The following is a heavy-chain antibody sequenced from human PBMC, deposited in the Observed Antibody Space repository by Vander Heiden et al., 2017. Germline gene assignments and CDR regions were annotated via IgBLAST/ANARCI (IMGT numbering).Heavy chain of an antibody. CDR3: AKAGGHASGTYYAS. CDR2: ISWNGGSI. D-gene: IGHD3-10*01. J-gene: IGHJ5*02. Sequence: EVQLVASGGGPVQPGRSLRLSCAASGFTFDDYAMHWVRQAPGKGLEWVSSISWNGGSIGYADSVKGRFTISRDNARNSLYVQMNSLRVEDTAFYYCAKAGGHASGTYYASWGQGTLVSVSS. CDR1: GFTFDDYA. V-gene: IGHV3-9*01.